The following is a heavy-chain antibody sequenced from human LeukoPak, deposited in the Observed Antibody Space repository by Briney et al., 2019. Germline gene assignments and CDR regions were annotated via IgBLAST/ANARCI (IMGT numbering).Heavy chain of an antibody. D-gene: IGHD3-22*01. Sequence: KPSETLSLTCTVSGGSISSSSYYWGWIRQPPGKGLEWIGSIYYSGSTYYNPSLKSRVTISVDTSKNQFSLKLSSVTAADTAVYYCAREKNRVGLYAFDIWGQGTMVTVSS. CDR3: AREKNRVGLYAFDI. CDR1: GGSISSSSYY. J-gene: IGHJ3*02. V-gene: IGHV4-39*07. CDR2: IYYSGST.